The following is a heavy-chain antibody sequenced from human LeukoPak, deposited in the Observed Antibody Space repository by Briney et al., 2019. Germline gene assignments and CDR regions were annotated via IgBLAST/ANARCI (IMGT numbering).Heavy chain of an antibody. J-gene: IGHJ6*02. V-gene: IGHV4-59*12. CDR1: DGSITNYD. CDR2: VHYSGTT. D-gene: IGHD6-19*01. CDR3: ARDIAVAGTTYYYYGMDV. Sequence: SETLSLTCTVSDGSITNYDWSWVRQPPGKGLEFIGHVHYSGTTNYNPSLRSRVTISIDTSKNQFSLNLSSVTAADTAVYYCARDIAVAGTTYYYYGMDVWGQGTTATVSS.